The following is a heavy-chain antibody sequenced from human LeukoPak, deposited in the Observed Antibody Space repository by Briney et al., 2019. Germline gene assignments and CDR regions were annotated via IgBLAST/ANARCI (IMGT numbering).Heavy chain of an antibody. V-gene: IGHV4-34*01. D-gene: IGHD1-1*01. CDR2: INHSGST. J-gene: IGHJ4*02. Sequence: PSETLSLTCAVYGGSFSGYYWSWIRQPPGKGLEWIGEINHSGSTNYNPSLKSRVTISVDTSKNQFSLKLSSVTAADTAVYYCARLTKDYWGQGTLVTVSS. CDR3: ARLTKDY. CDR1: GGSFSGYY.